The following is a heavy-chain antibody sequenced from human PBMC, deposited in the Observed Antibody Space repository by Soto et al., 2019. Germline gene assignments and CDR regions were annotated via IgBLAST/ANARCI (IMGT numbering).Heavy chain of an antibody. D-gene: IGHD3-16*01. CDR3: ARGAAVTRGRTGHYYYYYYMDV. J-gene: IGHJ6*03. CDR2: ISSSSSTI. Sequence: GGSLRLSCAASGFTFSSYSMNWVRQAPGKGLEWVSYISSSSSTIYYADSVKGRFTISRDNAKNSLYLQMNSLRAEDTAVYYCARGAAVTRGRTGHYYYYYYMDVWGKGTTVTVSS. CDR1: GFTFSSYS. V-gene: IGHV3-48*01.